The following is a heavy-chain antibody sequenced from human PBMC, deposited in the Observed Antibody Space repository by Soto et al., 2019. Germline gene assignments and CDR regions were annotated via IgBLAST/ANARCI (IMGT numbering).Heavy chain of an antibody. J-gene: IGHJ5*02. CDR3: ARDRPHAWLDP. CDR1: GYTFTINF. V-gene: IGHV1-46*01. Sequence: QEQLVQSGAEVREPGASVKVSCRVFGYTFTINFLHWVRQAPGQGLGWLAMINPRNGDTRHAQVFQGRITLTRDTSTTTAYMEIKSLRSEDTAFYYCARDRPHAWLDPWGQGTLVTVSS. CDR2: INPRNGDT.